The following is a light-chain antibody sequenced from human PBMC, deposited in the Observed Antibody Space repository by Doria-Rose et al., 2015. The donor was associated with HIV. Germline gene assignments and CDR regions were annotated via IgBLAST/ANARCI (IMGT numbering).Light chain of an antibody. V-gene: IGKV3-20*01. J-gene: IGKJ1*01. CDR1: QSFSSTY. Sequence: TQSPGTLSLSPGERATLSCRASQSFSSTYLAWYQQKPGQAPSLLIYDGSTRATGIPDRFSASGSGTDFTLTINRPEPEDFALYYRHQYGTPWTFGQGTKVEI. CDR2: DGS. CDR3: HQYGTPWT.